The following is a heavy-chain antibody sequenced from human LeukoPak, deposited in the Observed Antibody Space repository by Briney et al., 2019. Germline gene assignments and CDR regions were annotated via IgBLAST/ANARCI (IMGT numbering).Heavy chain of an antibody. D-gene: IGHD2-2*01. CDR1: GYSFTSYW. CDR2: IYPGDSDT. CDR3: ARRDCSSTSCRDYYGMDV. V-gene: IGHV5-51*01. J-gene: IGHJ6*02. Sequence: GESLKISCKGSGYSFTSYWIGWVRQMPGKGLEWMGIIYPGDSDTRYSPSFQGQVTISADKSISTAYLQRSSLKASDTAMYYCARRDCSSTSCRDYYGMDVWGQGTTVTVSS.